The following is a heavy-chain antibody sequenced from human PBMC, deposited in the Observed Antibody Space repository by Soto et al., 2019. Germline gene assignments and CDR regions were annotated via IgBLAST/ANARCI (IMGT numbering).Heavy chain of an antibody. Sequence: QVQLQESGPGLVKPSQTLSLTCTVSGGSISSGGYYWSWIRQHPGKGLEWIGYIYYSGSTYYNPSLKGRVTVSVDTSKNQFSLKLSSVTAADTAVYYCARTKIYYYYMDVWGKGTTVTVSS. CDR2: IYYSGST. D-gene: IGHD2-8*01. CDR1: GGSISSGGYY. V-gene: IGHV4-31*03. J-gene: IGHJ6*03. CDR3: ARTKIYYYYMDV.